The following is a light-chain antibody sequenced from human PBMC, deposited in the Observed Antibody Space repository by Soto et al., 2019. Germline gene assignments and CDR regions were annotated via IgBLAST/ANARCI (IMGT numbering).Light chain of an antibody. CDR1: GTNFGAGFD. J-gene: IGLJ1*01. V-gene: IGLV1-40*01. CDR2: GNK. CDR3: QFFYASLGGSGV. Sequence: QSVMTQPPSVSGAPGQTVTNSCIGSGTNFGAGFDVHWYQQLPGTAPKLLIYGNKSRPSGVPDRFSGSKSGTSASLTITGLQAEDEAAYYCQFFYASLGGSGVFGTAPKVAVL.